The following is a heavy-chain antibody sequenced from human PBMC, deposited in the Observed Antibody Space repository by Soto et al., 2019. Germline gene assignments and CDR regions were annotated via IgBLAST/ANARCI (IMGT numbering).Heavy chain of an antibody. J-gene: IGHJ5*02. CDR1: GFTFSSYA. D-gene: IGHD6-19*01. Sequence: GGSLRLSCAASGFTFSSYAMYWVRQAPGKGLVWVARINDDGSATTYADSVRGRFTISRDNAKNTVYLQMNSLRADDTAFYYCARDRSGPADAWGQGTLVTVSS. CDR2: INDDGSAT. V-gene: IGHV3-74*01. CDR3: ARDRSGPADA.